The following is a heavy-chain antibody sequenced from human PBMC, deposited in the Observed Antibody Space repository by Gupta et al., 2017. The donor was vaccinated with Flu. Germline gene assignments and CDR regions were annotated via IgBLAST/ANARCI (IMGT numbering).Heavy chain of an antibody. J-gene: IGHJ4*02. CDR2: VGAGGDRT. V-gene: IGHV3-23*01. Sequence: VHLLESGGALLHPGGSVRLACTAPGLTFSDYALTGVRQAPGKGLEWVSTVGAGGDRTYYADSVMGRFTISRDNSKNTVYLQMNSLRGDDTAGYYCAKDRSGNPAIDYWGQGTLVTVSA. D-gene: IGHD6-13*01. CDR1: GLTFSDYA. CDR3: AKDRSGNPAIDY.